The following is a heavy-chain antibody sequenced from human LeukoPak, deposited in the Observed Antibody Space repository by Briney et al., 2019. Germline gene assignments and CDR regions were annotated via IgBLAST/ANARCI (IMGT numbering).Heavy chain of an antibody. D-gene: IGHD5-18*01. J-gene: IGHJ4*02. V-gene: IGHV4-39*01. CDR3: ARRGYSYGYMGY. CDR1: GGSISSSSYY. CDR2: IYYSGST. Sequence: SETLSLTCTVSGGSISSSSYYWGWIRQPPGKGLEWIGSIYYSGSTCYNPSLKSRVTISVDTSKNQFSLKLSSVTAADTAVYYCARRGYSYGYMGYWGQGTLVTVSS.